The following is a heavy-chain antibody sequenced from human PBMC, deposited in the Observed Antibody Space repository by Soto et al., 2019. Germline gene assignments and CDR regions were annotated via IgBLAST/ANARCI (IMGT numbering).Heavy chain of an antibody. CDR2: IDPSDSDS. D-gene: IGHD3-10*01. Sequence: PGESLKISCRGSGYSFTIYWISWVRQMPGKDLEWMGRIDPSDSDSNYSPSIQGHVTISADKSITTAYLQWNSLKASDTAMYYCARSFGASDYFDSWGQGTLVTVSS. CDR1: GYSFTIYW. J-gene: IGHJ4*02. V-gene: IGHV5-10-1*01. CDR3: ARSFGASDYFDS.